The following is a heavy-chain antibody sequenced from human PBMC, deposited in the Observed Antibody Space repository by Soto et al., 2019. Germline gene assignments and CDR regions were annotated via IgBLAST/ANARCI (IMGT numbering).Heavy chain of an antibody. CDR2: IYYSGST. Sequence: SEPLSITCTVSGGSISSYYWSWIRQPPGKGLERIGYIYYSGSTNYNPYIKSRATISVDTAKNQFCLKLSAVTAADTAVYYCARKQYSGGWYWFDPWGQGTLVTVSS. V-gene: IGHV4-59*01. CDR1: GGSISSYY. CDR3: ARKQYSGGWYWFDP. J-gene: IGHJ5*02. D-gene: IGHD6-19*01.